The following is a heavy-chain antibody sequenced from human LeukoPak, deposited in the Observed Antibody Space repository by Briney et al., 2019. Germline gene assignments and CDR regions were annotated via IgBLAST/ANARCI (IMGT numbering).Heavy chain of an antibody. J-gene: IGHJ4*02. CDR1: GLTINNYE. V-gene: IGHV3-48*03. D-gene: IGHD2-21*02. CDR2: ISGSGTTI. Sequence: GGSLRLSCTASGLTINNYEMNWVRQAPGKGLEWVSYISGSGTTIYYADSVRGRFTISRDNGKNSLYLQMNSLRAEDTAVYYCAREIRVVTAIGQGRPDYFDYWGQGTLVTVSS. CDR3: AREIRVVTAIGQGRPDYFDY.